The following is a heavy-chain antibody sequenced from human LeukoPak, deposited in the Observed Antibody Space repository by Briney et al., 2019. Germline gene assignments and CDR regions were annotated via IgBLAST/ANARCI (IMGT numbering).Heavy chain of an antibody. CDR2: ISSSSSYI. CDR3: ARRPVGYDAFDI. Sequence: PGGSLRLSCAASGFTFSSYWMSWVRQAPGKGLEWVSSISSSSSYIYYADSVKGRFTISRDNAKNSLYLQMNSLRAEDTAVYYCARRPVGYDAFDIWGQGTMVTVSS. J-gene: IGHJ3*02. CDR1: GFTFSSYW. V-gene: IGHV3-21*01. D-gene: IGHD4-23*01.